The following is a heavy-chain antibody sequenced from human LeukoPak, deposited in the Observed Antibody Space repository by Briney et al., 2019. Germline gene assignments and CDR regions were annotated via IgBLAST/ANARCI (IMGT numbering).Heavy chain of an antibody. D-gene: IGHD6-13*01. CDR2: ISTSSSTI. Sequence: GGSLRLSCAASGFTFSVHSMNWVRQAPGKGLEWVSYISTSSSTIYYADSVKGRFTISRDNAKNSLFLQMNSLRAEDTAVYYCARVGSRIAAAGTVYWGQGTLVTVSS. V-gene: IGHV3-48*01. CDR1: GFTFSVHS. J-gene: IGHJ4*02. CDR3: ARVGSRIAAAGTVY.